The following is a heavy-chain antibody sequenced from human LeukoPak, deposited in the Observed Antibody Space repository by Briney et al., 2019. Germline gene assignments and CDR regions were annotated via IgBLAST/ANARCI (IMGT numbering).Heavy chain of an antibody. V-gene: IGHV3-30*18. CDR3: AKEYSSGFSYYYYYGMDV. Sequence: GGSLRLSCAASGFTFSSYDMHWVRQAPGKGLEWVAVISYDGSNKYYADSVKGRFTISRDNSKNTLYLQMNSLRAEDTAVYYCAKEYSSGFSYYYYYGMDVWGQGTTVTVSS. CDR1: GFTFSSYD. J-gene: IGHJ6*02. D-gene: IGHD3-22*01. CDR2: ISYDGSNK.